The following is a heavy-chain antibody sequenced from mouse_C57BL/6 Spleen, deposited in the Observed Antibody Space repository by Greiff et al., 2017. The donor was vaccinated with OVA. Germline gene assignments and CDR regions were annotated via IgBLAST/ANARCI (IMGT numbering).Heavy chain of an antibody. CDR3: THYYGSSSLAY. CDR2: IDPEDGAA. V-gene: IGHV14-1*01. J-gene: IGHJ3*01. D-gene: IGHD1-1*01. CDR1: GFNIKDYY. Sequence: VQLQQSGAELVRPGASVKLSCTASGFNIKDYYMHWVKQRPEQGLEWIGRIDPEDGAAEYGPKFQGKATMTADTSSNTAYLQLSSLTSEDTAVYYCTHYYGSSSLAYWGQGTLVTVSA.